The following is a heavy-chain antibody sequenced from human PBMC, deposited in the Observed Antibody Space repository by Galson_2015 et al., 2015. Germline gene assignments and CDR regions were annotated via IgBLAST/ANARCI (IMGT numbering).Heavy chain of an antibody. Sequence: SVKVSCKASGYTFTSYDINWVRQATGQGLEWMGWMNPNSGNTGYAQKFQGRVTMTRNTSISTAYMELSSLRSEDTAVYYCARGGTYYYDSSGYSYDAFDIWGQGTMVTVSS. J-gene: IGHJ3*02. D-gene: IGHD3-22*01. CDR3: ARGGTYYYDSSGYSYDAFDI. CDR2: MNPNSGNT. V-gene: IGHV1-8*01. CDR1: GYTFTSYD.